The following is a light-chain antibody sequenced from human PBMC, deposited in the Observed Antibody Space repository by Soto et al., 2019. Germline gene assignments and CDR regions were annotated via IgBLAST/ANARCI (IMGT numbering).Light chain of an antibody. CDR2: GAS. CDR1: QSVSSN. Sequence: IVMTQSPATLSVSPGERATLSCRPSQSVSSNLAWYQQEPGRAPRLLIYGASTRATGIPARFSGSGAGTEFTLTISSLQAEDFAVYYCQQYNNWPRTVGQGTKVDIK. J-gene: IGKJ1*01. V-gene: IGKV3-15*01. CDR3: QQYNNWPRT.